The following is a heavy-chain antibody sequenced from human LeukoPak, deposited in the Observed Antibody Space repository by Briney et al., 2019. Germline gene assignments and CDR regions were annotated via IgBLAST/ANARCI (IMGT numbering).Heavy chain of an antibody. CDR3: ARGTLAGYFLGY. D-gene: IGHD6-19*01. Sequence: HPGGSLRLSCAASGFTFNTYAMTWVRQAPGKGLEWVSSISYSGDTTDYADSVKGRLIISRDNSKNTLGLQMNSLRDEDTAIYYCARGTLAGYFLGYWGQGTLVTVSS. V-gene: IGHV3-23*01. J-gene: IGHJ4*02. CDR2: ISYSGDTT. CDR1: GFTFNTYA.